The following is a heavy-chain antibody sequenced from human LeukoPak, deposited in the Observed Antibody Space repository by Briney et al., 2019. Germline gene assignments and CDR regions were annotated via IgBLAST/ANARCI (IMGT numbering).Heavy chain of an antibody. CDR2: ISGSGGST. V-gene: IGHV3-23*01. D-gene: IGHD6-19*01. J-gene: IGHJ4*02. CDR3: AKGGYSSGWFCSDFDY. Sequence: GGSLRLSCAASGFTFSSYAMSWVRQAPGKGLEWVSAISGSGGSTYYADSVKGRFTISRDMSKNTLYLQMNSLRAEDTAAYYCAKGGYSSGWFCSDFDYWGQGTLVTVSS. CDR1: GFTFSSYA.